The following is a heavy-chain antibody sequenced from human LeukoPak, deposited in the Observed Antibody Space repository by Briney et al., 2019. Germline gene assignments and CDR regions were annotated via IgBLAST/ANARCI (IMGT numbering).Heavy chain of an antibody. J-gene: IGHJ4*02. CDR1: GFTVSSNY. CDR2: IYSGGNT. CDR3: ARRVATDFYFDY. D-gene: IGHD5-12*01. V-gene: IGHV3-66*04. Sequence: PGGSLRLSCAASGFTVSSNYMSWVRQAPGKGLEWVSVIYSGGNTYYADSVKGRFTISRDNSKNTLYLQMNGLRAEDTAVYYCARRVATDFYFDYWGQGTLVTVSS.